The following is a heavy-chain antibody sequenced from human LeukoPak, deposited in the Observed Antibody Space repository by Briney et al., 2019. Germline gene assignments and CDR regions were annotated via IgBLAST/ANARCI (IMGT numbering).Heavy chain of an antibody. CDR1: GGSFSGYY. D-gene: IGHD1-14*01. Sequence: SETLSLTCAVYGGSFSGYYWSWIRQPPGKGLEWIGEINHSGSTNYNPSLKGRVTISVGTSKNQFSLKLSSVTAADTAVYYCARGRRYSDYWGQGTLVTVSS. CDR2: INHSGST. J-gene: IGHJ4*02. V-gene: IGHV4-34*01. CDR3: ARGRRYSDY.